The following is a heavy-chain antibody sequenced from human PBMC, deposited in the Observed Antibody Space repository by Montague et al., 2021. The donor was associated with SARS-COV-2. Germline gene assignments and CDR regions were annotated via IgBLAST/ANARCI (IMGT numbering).Heavy chain of an antibody. J-gene: IGHJ6*02. Sequence: SLRLSCAASGFTVSSNYMSWVRQAPGKGLEWVSVIYSGGSTYYADSVKGRFTISRHNSKNTLYLQMSSLRAEDVAVYYCARDLTYGSGRSYYYYGMDVWGQGTTVTVSS. CDR3: ARDLTYGSGRSYYYYGMDV. D-gene: IGHD3-10*01. CDR1: GFTVSSNY. V-gene: IGHV3-53*04. CDR2: IYSGGST.